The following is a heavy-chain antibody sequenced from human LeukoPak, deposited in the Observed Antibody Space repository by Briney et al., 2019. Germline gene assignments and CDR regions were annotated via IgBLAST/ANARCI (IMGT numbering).Heavy chain of an antibody. D-gene: IGHD3-22*01. Sequence: PGRSLRLSCAASGFTFSSYGMHWVRQAPGKGLEWVAVIWYDGSSKYYADSVKGRFTISRDNSKNTLYLQMNSLRAEDTAVYYCAKVPYYYDSSGYFDLWGRGTLVTVSS. J-gene: IGHJ2*01. CDR3: AKVPYYYDSSGYFDL. CDR2: IWYDGSSK. CDR1: GFTFSSYG. V-gene: IGHV3-33*06.